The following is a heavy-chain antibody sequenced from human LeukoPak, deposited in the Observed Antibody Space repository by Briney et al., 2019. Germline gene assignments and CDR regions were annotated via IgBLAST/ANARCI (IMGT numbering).Heavy chain of an antibody. CDR3: ARDSRNDFWSGRHRFDP. J-gene: IGHJ5*02. V-gene: IGHV3-9*01. Sequence: QSGGSLRLSCAASGFTFDDYAMHWVRQAPGKGLEWVSGISWNSGSIGYADSVKGRFTISRDNAKNSLYLQMNSLRDEDTAAYYCARDSRNDFWSGRHRFDPWGQGTLVTVSS. CDR1: GFTFDDYA. D-gene: IGHD3-3*01. CDR2: ISWNSGSI.